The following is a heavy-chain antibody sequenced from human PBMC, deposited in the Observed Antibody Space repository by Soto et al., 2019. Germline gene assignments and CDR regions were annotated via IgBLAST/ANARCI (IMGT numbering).Heavy chain of an antibody. J-gene: IGHJ6*02. CDR3: AEGGIVVVVAATFPYYYYYGMDV. Sequence: GGSLRLSCAASGFTFSSYAMSWVRQAPGKGLEWVSAISGSGGSTYYADSVKGRFTISRDNSKNTLYLQMNSLRAEDTAVYYCAEGGIVVVVAATFPYYYYYGMDVWGQGTTVTVSS. CDR2: ISGSGGST. CDR1: GFTFSSYA. V-gene: IGHV3-23*01. D-gene: IGHD2-15*01.